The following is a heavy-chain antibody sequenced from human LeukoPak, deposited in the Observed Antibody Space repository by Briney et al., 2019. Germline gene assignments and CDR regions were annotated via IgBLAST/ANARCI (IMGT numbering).Heavy chain of an antibody. J-gene: IGHJ4*02. Sequence: SETLSLTCTVSGDSIGTYYWTWIRQPPGKGLEWIGYIYYSGSTNYNPSLKSRVTISVDTSKNQFSLRLSSVTAADTAVYYCARGARYCSGGTCLDYWGQGTLVTVSS. CDR1: GDSIGTYY. CDR2: IYYSGST. V-gene: IGHV4-59*01. D-gene: IGHD2-15*01. CDR3: ARGARYCSGGTCLDY.